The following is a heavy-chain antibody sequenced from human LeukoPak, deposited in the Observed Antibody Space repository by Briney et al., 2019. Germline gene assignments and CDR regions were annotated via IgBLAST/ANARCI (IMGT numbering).Heavy chain of an antibody. V-gene: IGHV1-18*01. CDR3: ARERGRVVIDYLDN. CDR2: ISTSSGNT. J-gene: IGHJ4*02. D-gene: IGHD2-21*01. Sequence: ASVKVSCKASGYTFTGYGIIWVRQAPGQGLEWMGWISTSSGNTNYAQKFQGRVTMTTDTSTSTAYMELRSLRSDDTAVYYCARERGRVVIDYLDNWGQGTLVTVSS. CDR1: GYTFTGYG.